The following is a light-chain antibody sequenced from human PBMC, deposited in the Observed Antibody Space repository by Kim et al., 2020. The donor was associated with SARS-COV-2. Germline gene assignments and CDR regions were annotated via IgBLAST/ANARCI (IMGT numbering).Light chain of an antibody. CDR3: NSRDSTGEHVV. Sequence: DKVACRRYTLRRYYASWYQQKPGQPPVLVIYGKDSRPSGIPARFSGPRAGDTASLIITGAQAEDEADYYCNSRDSTGEHVVFGGGTQLTVL. CDR1: TLRRYY. J-gene: IGLJ2*01. V-gene: IGLV3-19*01. CDR2: GKD.